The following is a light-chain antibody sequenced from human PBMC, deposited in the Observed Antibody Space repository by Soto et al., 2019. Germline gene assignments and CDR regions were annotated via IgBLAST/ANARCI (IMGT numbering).Light chain of an antibody. CDR2: GAS. V-gene: IGKV3-20*01. Sequence: EIVLTQSPGTLSLSPGERATLSCRASQSVSSSYLAWYQQKPGQAPRLLIYGASTRATGTPARFSGSGSGTAFTLTISSLEPEDFAVYYCQQYGSSGTFGQGTKVDIK. CDR3: QQYGSSGT. CDR1: QSVSSSY. J-gene: IGKJ1*01.